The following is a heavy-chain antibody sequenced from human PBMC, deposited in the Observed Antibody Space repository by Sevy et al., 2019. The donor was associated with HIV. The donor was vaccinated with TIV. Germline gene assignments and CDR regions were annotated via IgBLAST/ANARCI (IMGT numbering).Heavy chain of an antibody. D-gene: IGHD3-22*01. CDR3: AKEYYYDSSGSVGAFDI. Sequence: GGSLRLSCAASGFTFNFYGMHWVRQAPGKGLEWVALISYDGNLKYYADSAKGRFTISRDNSKNTLYLQMNSLRAEDTAVYYCAKEYYYDSSGSVGAFDIWGQGTMVTVSS. CDR2: ISYDGNLK. J-gene: IGHJ3*02. V-gene: IGHV3-30*18. CDR1: GFTFNFYG.